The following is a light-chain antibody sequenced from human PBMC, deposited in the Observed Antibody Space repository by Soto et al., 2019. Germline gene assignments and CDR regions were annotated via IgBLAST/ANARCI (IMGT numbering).Light chain of an antibody. CDR2: EVS. Sequence: TQPASVSWSPGQSITISCTGTSSDVGGYDYVSWYQLHPGKAPKLMVFEVSNRPSGVSYRFSGSKSGNTASLTISGLQAEDEADYFCSSYSISTAYLFGTGTKVTGL. V-gene: IGLV2-14*01. CDR1: SSDVGGYDY. J-gene: IGLJ1*01. CDR3: SSYSISTAYL.